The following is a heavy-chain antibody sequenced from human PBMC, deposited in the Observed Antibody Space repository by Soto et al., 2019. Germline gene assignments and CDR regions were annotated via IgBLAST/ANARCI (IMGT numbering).Heavy chain of an antibody. CDR2: IYHSGST. V-gene: IGHV4-38-2*01. D-gene: IGHD3-16*02. CDR3: ARAYYDYVWGSYRLNWFDP. J-gene: IGHJ5*02. Sequence: SETLSLTCAVSGYSISSGYYWGWIRQPPGKGLEWIGSIYHSGSTYYNPSLKSRVTISVDTSKNQFSLKLSSVTAADTAVYYCARAYYDYVWGSYRLNWFDPWGQETLVTVST. CDR1: GYSISSGYY.